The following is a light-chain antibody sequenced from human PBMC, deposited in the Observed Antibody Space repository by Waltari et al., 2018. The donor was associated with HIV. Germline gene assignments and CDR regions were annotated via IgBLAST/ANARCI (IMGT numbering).Light chain of an antibody. CDR3: CSYAGTSTVV. CDR1: RTNIGSNT. J-gene: IGLJ2*01. CDR2: SNN. V-gene: IGLV1-44*01. Sequence: QSILTQPPSASGTPGQRVTVSCSGSRTNIGSNTVNWYQQLPGTAPKLLIYSNNQRPSGVPDRFSGSKSGNTASLTISGLQAEDEADYYCCSYAGTSTVVFGGGTKLTVL.